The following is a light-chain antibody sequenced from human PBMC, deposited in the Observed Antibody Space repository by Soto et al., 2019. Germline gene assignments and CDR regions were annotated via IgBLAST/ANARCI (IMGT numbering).Light chain of an antibody. Sequence: QSALTQPASVSGSLGQSITISCTGTSSDIGGHNYVSWYQQHPGKAPKLLLYEVTTRPSGVSNRFSGSKSGNTASLTISGLHPEDEADYYCSSFTSSILYVFGSGTKVTVL. V-gene: IGLV2-14*01. J-gene: IGLJ1*01. CDR2: EVT. CDR1: SSDIGGHNY. CDR3: SSFTSSILYV.